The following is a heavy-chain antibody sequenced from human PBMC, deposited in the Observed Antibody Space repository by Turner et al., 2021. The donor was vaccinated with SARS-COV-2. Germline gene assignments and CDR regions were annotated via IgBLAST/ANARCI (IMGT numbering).Heavy chain of an antibody. Sequence: EVQLVESGGSLIHPGGSLRLSCAASGFTVSSHYMSWVRQAPGKGLEWVSVIYSGGSTFYADSLKGRFTISRDNSKNTLYLQMNSLRAEDTAFYYCARDLGGLRFDYWGQGTLVTVSS. CDR2: IYSGGST. CDR3: ARDLGGLRFDY. CDR1: GFTVSSHY. V-gene: IGHV3-53*01. D-gene: IGHD2-15*01. J-gene: IGHJ4*02.